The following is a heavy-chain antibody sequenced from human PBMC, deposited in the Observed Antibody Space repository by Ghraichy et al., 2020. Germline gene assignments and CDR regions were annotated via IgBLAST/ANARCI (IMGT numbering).Heavy chain of an antibody. J-gene: IGHJ5*02. V-gene: IGHV3-23*01. CDR1: GFTFSSYD. CDR3: AKDLRGNPALRFDP. CDR2: ISGSGGST. Sequence: GESLNISCAASGFTFSSYDMSWVRQAPGKGLEWVSAISGSGGSTYYADSVKGRFTISRDNSKNTLYLQMNSLRAEDTAVYYCAKDLRGNPALRFDPWGQGTLVTVSS. D-gene: IGHD4-23*01.